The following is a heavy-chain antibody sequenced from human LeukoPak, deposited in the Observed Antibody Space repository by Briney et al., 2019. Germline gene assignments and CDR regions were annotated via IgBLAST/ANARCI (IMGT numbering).Heavy chain of an antibody. V-gene: IGHV3-30*04. CDR3: ARDSGGSYSGAFDI. CDR2: ISHDGTNK. D-gene: IGHD1-26*01. J-gene: IGHJ3*02. Sequence: AGGSLRLSCAASGFTFSSYAMHWVRQAPGKGLEWVAVISHDGTNKYYADSVKGRFTISRDNAKNSLYLQMNSLRAEDTAVYYCARDSGGSYSGAFDIWGQGTMVTVSS. CDR1: GFTFSSYA.